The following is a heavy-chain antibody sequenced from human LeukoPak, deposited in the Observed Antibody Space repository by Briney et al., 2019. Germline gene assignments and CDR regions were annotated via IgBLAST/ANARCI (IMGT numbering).Heavy chain of an antibody. Sequence: SETLSLTCTVSGGSISSGSYYWSWIRQPAGKGLEWIGRIYTSGSTNYNPSLKSRVTISVDTSKNQFSLKLSSVTAADTAVYYCARNQDDLGYCSGGSCPYYFDYWGQGTLVTVSS. V-gene: IGHV4-61*02. CDR3: ARNQDDLGYCSGGSCPYYFDY. D-gene: IGHD2-15*01. CDR2: IYTSGST. J-gene: IGHJ4*02. CDR1: GGSISSGSYY.